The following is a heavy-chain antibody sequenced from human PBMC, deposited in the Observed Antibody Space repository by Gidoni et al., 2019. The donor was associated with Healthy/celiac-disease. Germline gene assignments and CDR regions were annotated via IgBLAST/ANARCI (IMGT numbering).Heavy chain of an antibody. Sequence: EVKLVQPGAEVKKPGGSLRISRKGSGYSFTSYWIGWVSQRPGHGLGGMGILKPGASETRYSPSFQGQVTISADKSISTAYLQWSSLRASDTAMYYCARRYYDILTGYLYYFDYWGQGTLVTVSS. V-gene: IGHV5-51*01. D-gene: IGHD3-9*01. CDR1: GYSFTSYW. J-gene: IGHJ4*02. CDR2: LKPGASET. CDR3: ARRYYDILTGYLYYFDY.